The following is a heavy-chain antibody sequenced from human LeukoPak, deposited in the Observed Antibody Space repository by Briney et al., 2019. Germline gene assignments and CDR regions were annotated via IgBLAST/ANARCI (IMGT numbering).Heavy chain of an antibody. CDR3: ARGYSSGLSI. CDR1: GYTFTSYD. Sequence: ASVKVSRKPSGYTFTSYDINWVRQAPGHALEWMGWMNPNSGNTGYAQKFQGRVTMTRNTSISTAYMELSSLRSEDTAVYYCARGYSSGLSIWGQGTMVTVSS. V-gene: IGHV1-8*01. J-gene: IGHJ3*02. D-gene: IGHD6-19*01. CDR2: MNPNSGNT.